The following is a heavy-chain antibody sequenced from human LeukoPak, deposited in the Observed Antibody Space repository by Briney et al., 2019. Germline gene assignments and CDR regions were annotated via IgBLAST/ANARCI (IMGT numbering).Heavy chain of an antibody. V-gene: IGHV3-66*04. CDR3: ARHLWFDY. J-gene: IGHJ4*02. Sequence: GGSLRLSCAASGFTVDGHYMNWVRQAPGKGLEWVSVVYSGGTTFYADSVKGRFTISRDNPKNMLYLHMNSLRAEDTAVYYCARHLWFDYWGQGTLVTVSS. CDR1: GFTVDGHY. D-gene: IGHD3-16*01. CDR2: VYSGGTT.